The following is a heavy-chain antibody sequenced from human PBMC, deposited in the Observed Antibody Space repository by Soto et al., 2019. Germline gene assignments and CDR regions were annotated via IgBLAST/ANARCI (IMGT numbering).Heavy chain of an antibody. Sequence: PSETLSLTCAVSGASMTTGGFSWTWVRQPPGGGLEWIGHVYHRASTQYNPSLKGRVSISVDTSRSLFSLRLTSLTAADTAVYFCTRGSAAPIFFLYFDTWGQGNPVTVSS. CDR1: GASMTTGGFS. CDR3: TRGSAAPIFFLYFDT. V-gene: IGHV4-30-2*01. D-gene: IGHD3-3*02. J-gene: IGHJ4*02. CDR2: VYHRAST.